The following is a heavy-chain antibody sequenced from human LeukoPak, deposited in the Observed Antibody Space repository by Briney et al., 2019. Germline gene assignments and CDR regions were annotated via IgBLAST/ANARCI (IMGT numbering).Heavy chain of an antibody. V-gene: IGHV3-48*01. D-gene: IGHD4-17*01. CDR1: GFTLSSYS. CDR3: ARENPYGDYVAY. Sequence: GGSLRLSCAASGFTLSSYSMNWVRQAPGKGVEWVSYISSSSSTIYYADSVKGRFTISRDNAKNSLYLQMNSLRAEDTAVYYCARENPYGDYVAYWGQGTLVTVSS. CDR2: ISSSSSTI. J-gene: IGHJ4*02.